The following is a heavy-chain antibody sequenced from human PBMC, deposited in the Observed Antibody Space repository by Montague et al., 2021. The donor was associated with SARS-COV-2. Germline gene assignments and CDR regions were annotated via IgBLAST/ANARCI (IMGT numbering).Heavy chain of an antibody. D-gene: IGHD2-15*01. CDR2: ISTYDYKT. CDR3: ARDWYCRGGRCHNTFDI. CDR1: GYLFSSYS. J-gene: IGHJ3*02. V-gene: IGHV1-18*01. Sequence: SVKVSCKASGYLFSSYSISWVRQAPAQGLEWMGWISTYDYKTNYAQMVQGRVTVTTDTSTSTVYMELRSLRSDDTAVYYCARDWYCRGGRCHNTFDIWGQGTLVTVSS.